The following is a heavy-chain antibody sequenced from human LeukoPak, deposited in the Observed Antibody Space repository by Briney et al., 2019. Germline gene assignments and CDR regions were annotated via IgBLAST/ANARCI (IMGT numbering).Heavy chain of an antibody. J-gene: IGHJ4*02. V-gene: IGHV3-23*01. CDR2: ISGSGGST. CDR3: AARPRGYCSSTSCELDY. D-gene: IGHD2-2*01. Sequence: GTLRPSCAASGFAFSSYAMSWVRQAPGKGLELVSAISGSGGSTYYADYVKGRFTISRENSKNTLYLQMNSLRAEDTAVYYCAARPRGYCSSTSCELDYWGQGALVTVSS. CDR1: GFAFSSYA.